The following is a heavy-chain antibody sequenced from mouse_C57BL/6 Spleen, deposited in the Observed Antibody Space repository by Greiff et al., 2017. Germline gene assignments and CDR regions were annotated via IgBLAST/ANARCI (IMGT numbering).Heavy chain of an antibody. CDR2: ISDGGSYT. Sequence: EVKLQESGGGLVKPGGSLKLSCAASGFTFSSYAMSWVRQTPEKRLEWVATISDGGSYTYYPDNVKGRFTISRDNAKNNLYLQMSHLKSEDTAMYYCARDGNSLFGNWGQGTTLTVSS. J-gene: IGHJ2*01. CDR3: ARDGNSLFGN. V-gene: IGHV5-4*01. D-gene: IGHD2-1*01. CDR1: GFTFSSYA.